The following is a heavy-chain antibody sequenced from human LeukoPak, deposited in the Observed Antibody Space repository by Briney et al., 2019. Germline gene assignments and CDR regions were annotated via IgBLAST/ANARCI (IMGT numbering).Heavy chain of an antibody. CDR1: GGSISSSRYD. Sequence: VKPSETLSLTCSGSGGSISSSRYDWGWIRQPPGKGLEWIGSMYSSGGTYYNPSLKSRATISVDTSKNQFSPKLSSVTAADTAVYYCARSGSGYLRYYFDYWGQGTLVTVSS. V-gene: IGHV4-39*07. CDR2: MYSSGGT. D-gene: IGHD5-12*01. J-gene: IGHJ4*02. CDR3: ARSGSGYLRYYFDY.